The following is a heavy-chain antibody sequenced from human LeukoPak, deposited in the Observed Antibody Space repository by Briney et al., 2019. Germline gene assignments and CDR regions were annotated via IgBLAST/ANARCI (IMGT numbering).Heavy chain of an antibody. CDR2: IDASSIYI. V-gene: IGHV3-21*01. Sequence: PGGSLKLSCSASGFTFRSYAMNWVRQAPGKGLEWVSSIDASSIYIYHADSVKGRLTISRDNAKNSLYLQMNSLRVEDTAVYSCVRGSYGDYEYWGQGTLVTVSS. D-gene: IGHD4-17*01. J-gene: IGHJ4*02. CDR1: GFTFRSYA. CDR3: VRGSYGDYEY.